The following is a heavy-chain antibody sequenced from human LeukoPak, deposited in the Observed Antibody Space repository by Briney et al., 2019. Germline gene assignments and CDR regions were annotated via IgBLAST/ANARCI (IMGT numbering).Heavy chain of an antibody. J-gene: IGHJ3*02. CDR1: GFTVSTVY. CDR3: AREIGQLGGAFDI. D-gene: IGHD7-27*01. Sequence: PGGSLRLFCAASGFTVSTVYMTWVRQAPGKGLEWVSVIYGGPTAFYADSVKDRFTISRDNPKNTLNLQMNSLRAEDTGVYYCAREIGQLGGAFDIWGQGTMVTVSS. CDR2: IYGGPTA. V-gene: IGHV3-53*01.